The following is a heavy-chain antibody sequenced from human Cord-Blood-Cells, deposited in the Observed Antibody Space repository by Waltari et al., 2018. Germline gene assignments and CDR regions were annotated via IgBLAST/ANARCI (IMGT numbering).Heavy chain of an antibody. CDR2: INHSGST. V-gene: IGHV4-34*01. CDR1: GGSFSGYY. CDR3: ARPSYYDILTGYYNYYFDY. J-gene: IGHJ4*02. D-gene: IGHD3-9*01. Sequence: QVQLQQWGAGLLKPSATLSLTCAVYGGSFSGYYWSWLRQPPGKGLEWIGEINHSGSTNYNPSLKSRVTISVDTSKNQFSLKLSSVTAADTAVYYCARPSYYDILTGYYNYYFDYWGQGTLVTVSS.